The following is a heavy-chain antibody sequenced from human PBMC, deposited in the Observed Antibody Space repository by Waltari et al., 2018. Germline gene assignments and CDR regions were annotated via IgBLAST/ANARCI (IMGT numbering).Heavy chain of an antibody. D-gene: IGHD1-26*01. Sequence: QVQLVESGGGVVQPGRSLRLSCAASGFTFSDFALHWVRQVPGRGLEWVAIISFDGTKKYYADSVKGRFTISRDHFTNTLYLQMNSLRVDDTALYYCAKSLGPRWDLLFDSWGQGTLVIVSS. CDR1: GFTFSDFA. CDR2: ISFDGTKK. V-gene: IGHV3-30-3*02. J-gene: IGHJ4*02. CDR3: AKSLGPRWDLLFDS.